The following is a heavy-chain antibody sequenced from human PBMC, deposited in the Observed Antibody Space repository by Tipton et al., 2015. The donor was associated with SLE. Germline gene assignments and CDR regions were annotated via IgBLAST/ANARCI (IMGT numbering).Heavy chain of an antibody. J-gene: IGHJ4*02. CDR1: GFTFITYS. CDR2: ISYDGSDK. Sequence: SLRLSCAASGFTFITYSMYWVRQAPGKGLEWVALISYDGSDKYYADSVKGRFTISRDNSKNTLYLQMNSLRAEDTAVYYCTREKGHWGQGTLVTVSS. CDR3: TREKGH. V-gene: IGHV3-30*14.